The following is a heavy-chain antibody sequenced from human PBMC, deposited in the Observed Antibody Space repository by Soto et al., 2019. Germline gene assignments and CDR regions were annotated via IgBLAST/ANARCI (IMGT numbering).Heavy chain of an antibody. Sequence: QVQLQESGPGLVKPSETLSLTCTVSGGSISSYYWSWIRQPPGKGLEWIGYISYSGSTNYNPSPKSRVTISVDTSKNQLSPKLSSVTAADTAVYYCARQWGYNFDYWGQGPLVTVSS. CDR1: GGSISSYY. CDR2: ISYSGST. CDR3: ARQWGYNFDY. V-gene: IGHV4-59*08. J-gene: IGHJ4*02. D-gene: IGHD5-12*01.